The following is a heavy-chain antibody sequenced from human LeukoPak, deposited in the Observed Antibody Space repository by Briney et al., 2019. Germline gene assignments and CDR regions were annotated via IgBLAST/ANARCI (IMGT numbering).Heavy chain of an antibody. CDR3: ARASLRYSSSWGFDP. V-gene: IGHV1-69*05. J-gene: IGHJ5*02. D-gene: IGHD6-13*01. CDR1: GGTFSSYA. Sequence: GSSVKVSCKASGGTFSSYAISWVRQAPGQGLDWMGGIIPIFGTANYAQKFQGRVTITTDESTSTAYMELSSLRSEDTAVYYCARASLRYSSSWGFDPWGQGTLVTVSS. CDR2: IIPIFGTA.